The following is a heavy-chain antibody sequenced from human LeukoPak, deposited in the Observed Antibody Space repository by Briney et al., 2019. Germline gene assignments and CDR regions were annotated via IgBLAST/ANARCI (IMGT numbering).Heavy chain of an antibody. CDR1: GFTFSNYG. CDR3: AREPESLDNWFDT. J-gene: IGHJ5*02. CDR2: IRYDGSNG. V-gene: IGHV3-30*02. Sequence: GGSLRLSCAASGFTFSNYGMQWVRQAPGKGLEWVSFIRYDGSNGYYADSVKGRFTVSRDNSKNTVYLQMNSLRAEDTAVEYCAREPESLDNWFDTWGQGTMVTVSS.